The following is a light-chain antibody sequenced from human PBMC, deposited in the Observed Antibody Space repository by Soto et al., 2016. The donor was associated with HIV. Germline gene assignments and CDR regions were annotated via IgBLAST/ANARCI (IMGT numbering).Light chain of an antibody. J-gene: IGKJ1*01. CDR1: QSISSY. CDR3: QQYNSVPWT. Sequence: DIQMTQSPSSLSASVGDRVTITCRASQSISSYLNWYQQKPGKAPKLLIYAASSLQSGVPSRFSGSGSGTGFTLTISSLQPEDVGTYYCQQYNSVPWTFGQGTKLEMK. V-gene: IGKV1-39*01. CDR2: AAS.